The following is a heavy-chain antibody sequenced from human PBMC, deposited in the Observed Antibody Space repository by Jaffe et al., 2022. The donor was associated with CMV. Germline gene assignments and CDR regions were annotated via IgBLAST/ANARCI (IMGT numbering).Heavy chain of an antibody. Sequence: QVQLVQSGAEVKKPGASVKVSCKASGYTFTGYYMHWVRQAPGQGLEWMGWINPNSGGTNYAQKFQGRVTMTRDTSISTAYMELSRLRSDDTAVYYCARAPIQLWPRNSNQPFDYWGQGTLVTVSS. CDR3: ARAPIQLWPRNSNQPFDY. J-gene: IGHJ4*02. CDR2: INPNSGGT. D-gene: IGHD5-18*01. CDR1: GYTFTGYY. V-gene: IGHV1-2*02.